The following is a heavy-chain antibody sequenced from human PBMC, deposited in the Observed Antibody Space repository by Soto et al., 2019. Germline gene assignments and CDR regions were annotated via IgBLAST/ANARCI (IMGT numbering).Heavy chain of an antibody. V-gene: IGHV1-18*01. J-gene: IGHJ6*03. CDR1: GYTFTSYG. CDR3: ARGGYCSSTSCLFYYYYYMDV. Sequence: ASVKVSCKASGYTFTSYGISWVRQAPGQGLEWMGWISAYNGNTNYAQKLQGRVTMTTDTSTSTAYMELRSLRSDDTAVYYCARGGYCSSTSCLFYYYYYMDVWGKGTTVTVSS. CDR2: ISAYNGNT. D-gene: IGHD2-2*01.